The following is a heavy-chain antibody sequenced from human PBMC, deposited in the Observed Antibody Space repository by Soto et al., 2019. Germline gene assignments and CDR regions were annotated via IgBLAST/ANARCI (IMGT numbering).Heavy chain of an antibody. J-gene: IGHJ4*02. D-gene: IGHD3-10*01. Sequence: EVQLVESGGGLVQPGGTLRLSCAASGFTFSSYEMNWVRQAPGAGLEWVSYIGTSGSTIYYSDSVKGRFTISRDNAKNSLYLQMNSLRAEDTAVYYCARDPYFFGSGTSFDHWGQGTLVTVSS. CDR3: ARDPYFFGSGTSFDH. CDR1: GFTFSSYE. CDR2: IGTSGSTI. V-gene: IGHV3-48*03.